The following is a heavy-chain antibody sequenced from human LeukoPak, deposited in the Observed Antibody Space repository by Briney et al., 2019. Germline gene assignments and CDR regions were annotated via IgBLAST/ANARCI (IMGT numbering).Heavy chain of an antibody. CDR2: ITASSTAI. CDR1: GFTFNTYT. J-gene: IGHJ4*02. D-gene: IGHD3-9*01. V-gene: IGHV3-21*01. CDR3: ARTYYDILTGYNPYFDY. Sequence: GGSLRLSCAASGFTFNTYTMNWVRQAPGKGLEWVSSITASSTAIYSADSVKGRFTISRDNAKNFLYLQMNSLRAEDTSVYYCARTYYDILTGYNPYFDYWGQGILVAVSS.